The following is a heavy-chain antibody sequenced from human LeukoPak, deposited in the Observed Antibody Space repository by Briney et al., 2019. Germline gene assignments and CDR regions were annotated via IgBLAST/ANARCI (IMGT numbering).Heavy chain of an antibody. CDR1: GIIFSNYW. CDR3: ASGGIYYGAAFDF. J-gene: IGHJ4*02. Sequence: QPGGSLRLSCAASGIIFSNYWMHWVRQAPGKGLEWVSGINWNGGSTGYADSVKGRFTISRDNAKNSLYLQMNSLRAEDTALYYCASGGIYYGAAFDFWGQGTLVTVSS. CDR2: INWNGGST. D-gene: IGHD1-26*01. V-gene: IGHV3-20*04.